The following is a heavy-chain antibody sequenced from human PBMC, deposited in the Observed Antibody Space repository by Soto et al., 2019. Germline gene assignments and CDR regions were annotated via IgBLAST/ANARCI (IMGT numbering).Heavy chain of an antibody. CDR2: TYYRSKWYN. Sequence: SPTLSLTCAISGESVSSNSAAWNWIRPSPSRGLEWLGRTYYRSKWYNDYAVSVKSRITINPDTSKNQFSLQLNSVTPEDTAVYYCAREWELVNRGFDCCGQGTLVTVSS. CDR3: AREWELVNRGFDC. CDR1: GESVSSNSAA. D-gene: IGHD1-26*01. J-gene: IGHJ4*01. V-gene: IGHV6-1*01.